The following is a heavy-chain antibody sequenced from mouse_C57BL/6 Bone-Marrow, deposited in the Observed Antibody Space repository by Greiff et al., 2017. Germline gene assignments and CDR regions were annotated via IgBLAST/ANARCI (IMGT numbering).Heavy chain of an antibody. D-gene: IGHD1-1*01. Sequence: VQLVESGAELVKPGASVKISCKASGYTFTDYYINWVTQRPGQGLEWIGKIGPGSGSTYYNEKFKGKATLSADKSSSTAYMQLSSLTSEDSAVXFCAREDYYGSSRFDYGGGGTTLTVSS. V-gene: IGHV1-77*01. CDR2: IGPGSGST. J-gene: IGHJ2*01. CDR3: AREDYYGSSRFDY. CDR1: GYTFTDYY.